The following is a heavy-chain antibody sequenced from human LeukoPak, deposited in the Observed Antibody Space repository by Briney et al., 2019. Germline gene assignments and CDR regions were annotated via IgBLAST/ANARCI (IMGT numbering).Heavy chain of an antibody. D-gene: IGHD3-10*01. J-gene: IGHJ5*02. V-gene: IGHV3-30*04. Sequence: GGSLRLSCAASGFPFSSYTLHWVRQAPGKGLEWVSVISYDGSNKYYADSVKGRFTISRDNSKNTLYLQMNSLRVEDTAVYYCARSQPRDSGTYLFDWFDPWGQGTLVTVSS. CDR3: ARSQPRDSGTYLFDWFDP. CDR2: ISYDGSNK. CDR1: GFPFSSYT.